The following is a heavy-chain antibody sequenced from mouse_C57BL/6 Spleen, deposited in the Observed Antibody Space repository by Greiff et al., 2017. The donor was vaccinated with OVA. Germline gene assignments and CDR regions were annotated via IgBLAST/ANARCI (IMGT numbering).Heavy chain of an antibody. D-gene: IGHD1-1*01. Sequence: EVQLQQSGAELVKPGASVKLSCTASGFNIKDYYMHWVKQRTEQGLEWIGRIDPEDGENKYAPKFQGKATITADTSSNTAYLQLSSLTSEDTAVYYCARRLSSSPYYFDYWGQGTTLTVSS. CDR3: ARRLSSSPYYFDY. V-gene: IGHV14-2*01. J-gene: IGHJ2*01. CDR1: GFNIKDYY. CDR2: IDPEDGEN.